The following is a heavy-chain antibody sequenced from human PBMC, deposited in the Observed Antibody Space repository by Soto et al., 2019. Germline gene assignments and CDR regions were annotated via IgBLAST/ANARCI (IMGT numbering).Heavy chain of an antibody. CDR2: IIPIFGTA. D-gene: IGHD5-12*01. CDR1: GGTFSSYA. CDR3: ASQGEYSGYASDRAVGY. J-gene: IGHJ4*02. Sequence: SVKVSCKASGGTFSSYAISWVRQAPGQGLEWMGGIIPIFGTANYAQKFQGRVTITADKSTSTAYMELSSLRPEDTAVYYCASQGEYSGYASDRAVGYWGQGTLVTVSS. V-gene: IGHV1-69*06.